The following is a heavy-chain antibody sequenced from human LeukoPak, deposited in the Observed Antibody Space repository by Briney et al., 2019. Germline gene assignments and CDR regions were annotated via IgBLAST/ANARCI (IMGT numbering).Heavy chain of an antibody. CDR1: GGSFSGSY. V-gene: IGHV4-34*01. CDR3: ATIYGDFSDFDS. D-gene: IGHD4-17*01. CDR2: VTHDGRI. Sequence: SETLSLTCAVYGGSFSGSYWNWIRRPPGKGLQWIGEVTHDGRINYNPSLRGRVTISVDTSMNQFSLRLTSVTAADTAVYYCATIYGDFSDFDSWAQGTLVTVSS. J-gene: IGHJ4*02.